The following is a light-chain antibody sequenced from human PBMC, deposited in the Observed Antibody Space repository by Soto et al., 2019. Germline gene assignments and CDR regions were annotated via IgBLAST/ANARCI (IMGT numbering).Light chain of an antibody. Sequence: ALRMTQSPSSFSASTGDRVTITCRASQGISSYLAWYQQKPGKAPKLLVYAASTLQSGVPSRCSGGGSATDFTLTISCLQSDDFATYYCQQYYSYPCTFGPGTKVDIK. J-gene: IGKJ3*01. CDR2: AAS. CDR3: QQYYSYPCT. CDR1: QGISSY. V-gene: IGKV1-8*01.